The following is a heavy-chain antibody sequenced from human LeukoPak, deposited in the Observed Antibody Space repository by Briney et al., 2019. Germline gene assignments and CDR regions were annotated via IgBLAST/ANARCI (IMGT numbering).Heavy chain of an antibody. Sequence: PGGSLRLSCAASGFTFSTYTMNWVRQVPEKGLEWVSSISSSSSTIYYADSVKGRFTISRDNAKNSLYLQMNSLRAEDTAVYYCASAPNTVTTPAARDRFDDWGQGTLVTVSS. D-gene: IGHD2-2*01. CDR2: ISSSSSTI. CDR3: ASAPNTVTTPAARDRFDD. V-gene: IGHV3-48*01. J-gene: IGHJ4*02. CDR1: GFTFSTYT.